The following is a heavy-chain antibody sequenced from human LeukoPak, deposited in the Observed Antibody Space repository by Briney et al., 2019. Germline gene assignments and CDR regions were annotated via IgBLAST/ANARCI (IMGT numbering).Heavy chain of an antibody. CDR3: AKDRERYSYAPHAFDI. CDR1: GFTFSSYA. D-gene: IGHD5-18*01. Sequence: GRSLRLSCAASGFTFSSYAMSWVRQAPGKGLEWVSAISGSGGSTYYADSVKGRFTISRDNSKNTLYLQMNSLRAEDTAVYYCAKDRERYSYAPHAFDIWGQGTMVTVSS. V-gene: IGHV3-23*01. J-gene: IGHJ3*02. CDR2: ISGSGGST.